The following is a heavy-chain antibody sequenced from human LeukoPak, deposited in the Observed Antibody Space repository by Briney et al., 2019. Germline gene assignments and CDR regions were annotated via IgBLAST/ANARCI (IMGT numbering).Heavy chain of an antibody. Sequence: SETLSLTCTVSGGSISSSSYYWGWIRQPPGKGLEWIGSIYYSGSTYYNPSLKSRVTISVDTSKNQFSLKLSSVTAADTAVYYCARLDIEYSSSTTTFDIWGQGTMVTVSS. V-gene: IGHV4-39*01. CDR3: ARLDIEYSSSTTTFDI. CDR2: IYYSGST. CDR1: GGSISSSSYY. D-gene: IGHD6-6*01. J-gene: IGHJ3*02.